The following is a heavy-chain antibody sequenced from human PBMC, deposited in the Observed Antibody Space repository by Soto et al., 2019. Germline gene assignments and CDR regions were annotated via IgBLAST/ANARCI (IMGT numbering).Heavy chain of an antibody. CDR2: IYAYSAGTT. CDR1: GFSVYGNY. J-gene: IGHJ4*02. V-gene: IGHV3-53*01. Sequence: DVQLVESGGGLIQPGGSLRLSCAISGFSVYGNYMSWVRQAPGKGLEWVSVIYAYSAGTTVYAESVRGRFTISRDTSKNTVDLQMNSLRAEDTAVYYCARGSNFDVWGRGTLVSVSS. CDR3: ARGSNFDV. D-gene: IGHD3-9*01.